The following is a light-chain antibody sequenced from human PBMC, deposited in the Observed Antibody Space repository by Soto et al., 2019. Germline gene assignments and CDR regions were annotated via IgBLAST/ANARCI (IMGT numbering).Light chain of an antibody. V-gene: IGKV1-39*01. CDR1: QSISRY. J-gene: IGKJ1*01. CDR2: AAS. CDR3: QQSYSSPGT. Sequence: DIQMTQSPSSLAASVGDRVTITCRASQSISRYLNWYQLKPGKAPKLLIYAASSLQSGVPSRFTGSGSGTDLTLTIRSLQPKDIATYYCQQSYSSPGTFGRGTKVEIK.